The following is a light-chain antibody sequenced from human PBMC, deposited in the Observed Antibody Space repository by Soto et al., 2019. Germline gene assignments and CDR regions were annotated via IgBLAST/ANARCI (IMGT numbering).Light chain of an antibody. CDR2: GNS. Sequence: QSALKPPHSVSGAPGQRVTISCTGKKAKIGAGFDVHWYQQLPETAHNLLIFGNSNRPSGVPDRFSGSKSSTSASLAITWLQVEFEAYYYSQSYDSSLGVFYGFGTWTKVTVL. CDR3: QSYDSSLGVFYG. CDR1: KAKIGAGFD. V-gene: IGLV1-40*01. J-gene: IGLJ1*01.